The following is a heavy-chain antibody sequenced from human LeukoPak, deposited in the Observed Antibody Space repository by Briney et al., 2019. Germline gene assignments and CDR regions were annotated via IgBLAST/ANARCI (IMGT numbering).Heavy chain of an antibody. J-gene: IGHJ4*02. Sequence: SETLSLTCTVSGGSISSSSYYWGWIRQPPGKGLEWIGSIYYSGSTYYNPSLKSRVTISVDTSKNQFSLKLSSVTAADTAVYYCARGDTAMALRWGQGTLVTVSS. V-gene: IGHV4-39*07. D-gene: IGHD5-18*01. CDR2: IYYSGST. CDR3: ARGDTAMALR. CDR1: GGSISSSSYY.